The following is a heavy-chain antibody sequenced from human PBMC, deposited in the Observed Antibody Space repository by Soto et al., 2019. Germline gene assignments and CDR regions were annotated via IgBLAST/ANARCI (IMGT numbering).Heavy chain of an antibody. Sequence: EVPLVESGGALVEPGGSLRLSCAASGFTFNNARMSWVRQAPGKGLDWVGRIDGGKTDFAAPVEGRCTFSRDDSRTTLFLQMNSLKTEDTGVYYCTINASAKVGTLSYWGQGNLVTVSS. CDR2: IDGGKT. V-gene: IGHV3-15*02. D-gene: IGHD1-26*01. J-gene: IGHJ4*02. CDR1: GFTFNNAR. CDR3: TINASAKVGTLSY.